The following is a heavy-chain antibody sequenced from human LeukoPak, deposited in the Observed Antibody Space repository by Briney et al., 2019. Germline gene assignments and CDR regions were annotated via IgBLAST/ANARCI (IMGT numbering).Heavy chain of an antibody. D-gene: IGHD2-2*01. CDR2: ISGSGGST. CDR3: AGGGQLLSFHY. CDR1: GFTFSSYA. V-gene: IGHV3-23*01. Sequence: GGSLRLSCAASGFTFSSYAMSWVRQAPGKGLEWVSAISGSGGSTYYADSVKGRFTISRDNSKNTLYLQMNSLRAEDTAVYYCAGGGQLLSFHYWGQGPLVTGSS. J-gene: IGHJ4*02.